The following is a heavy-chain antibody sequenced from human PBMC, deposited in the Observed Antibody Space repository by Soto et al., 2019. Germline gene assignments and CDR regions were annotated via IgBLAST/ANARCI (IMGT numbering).Heavy chain of an antibody. CDR1: GYTFTSYG. CDR2: ISAYNGNT. CDR3: ARGNTTYDFWSGYYPPGAFDI. J-gene: IGHJ3*02. Sequence: ASVKVSCNASGYTFTSYGISWVRQAPGQGLEWMGWISAYNGNTNYAQKLQGRVTMTTDTSTSTAYMELRSLRSDDTAVYYCARGNTTYDFWSGYYPPGAFDIWGQGTMVTVSS. V-gene: IGHV1-18*01. D-gene: IGHD3-3*01.